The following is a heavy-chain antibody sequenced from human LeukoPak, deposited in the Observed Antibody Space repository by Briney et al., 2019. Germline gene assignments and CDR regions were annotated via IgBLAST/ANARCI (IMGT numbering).Heavy chain of an antibody. Sequence: PSETRSLTCTVSGGSVSSYYWSWIRQPPGKGLEWMGYTYYSGSTHYNPSLTSRVTISVDTSKNQFSLRLSSVTAADTAIYYCARGPFRGTGDGALDIWGQGTMVTVS. D-gene: IGHD1-26*01. V-gene: IGHV4-59*02. CDR1: GGSVSSYY. J-gene: IGHJ3*02. CDR3: ARGPFRGTGDGALDI. CDR2: TYYSGST.